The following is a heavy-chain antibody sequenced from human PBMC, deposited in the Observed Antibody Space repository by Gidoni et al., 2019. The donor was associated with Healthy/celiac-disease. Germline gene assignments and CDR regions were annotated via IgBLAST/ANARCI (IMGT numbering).Heavy chain of an antibody. CDR1: GFTFSSYA. V-gene: IGHV3-30-3*01. CDR2: ISYDGSNK. CDR3: ARDYHNWFDP. Sequence: QVQLVESGGGVVQPGRSLRLSCAASGFTFSSYAMHWVRQAPGKGLAWVAVISYDGSNKYYADSVKGRFTISRDNSKNTLYLQMNSLRAEDTAVYYCARDYHNWFDPWGQGTLVTVSS. J-gene: IGHJ5*02.